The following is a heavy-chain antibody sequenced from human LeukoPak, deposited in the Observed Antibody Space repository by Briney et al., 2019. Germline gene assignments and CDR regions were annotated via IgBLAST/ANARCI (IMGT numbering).Heavy chain of an antibody. Sequence: ALGKPCCKAAGGIFSSYAISCGPGAPGQGLQWMGGIIPIFGTANYAQTFQGRVTITADESTSTAYMELSSLRSEDTAVYYCAHCSSTSCYGEYYYYGMDVWGKGTTVTVSS. V-gene: IGHV1-69*13. CDR2: IIPIFGTA. CDR1: GGIFSSYA. J-gene: IGHJ6*04. CDR3: AHCSSTSCYGEYYYYGMDV. D-gene: IGHD2-2*01.